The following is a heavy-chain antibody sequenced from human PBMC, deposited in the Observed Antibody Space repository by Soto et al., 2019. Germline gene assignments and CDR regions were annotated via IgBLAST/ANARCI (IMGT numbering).Heavy chain of an antibody. CDR2: IYYTGST. J-gene: IGHJ4*02. Sequence: SETLSLTFTVPGGSISNYYWSWIRQPPGKGLEWIGYIYYTGSTNYNPSLKSRVTISIDTSKNQFSLKLSSVTAADTAVYYCARSYSGSYSFDYWGQGTLVTVSS. CDR1: GGSISNYY. CDR3: ARSYSGSYSFDY. D-gene: IGHD1-26*01. V-gene: IGHV4-59*01.